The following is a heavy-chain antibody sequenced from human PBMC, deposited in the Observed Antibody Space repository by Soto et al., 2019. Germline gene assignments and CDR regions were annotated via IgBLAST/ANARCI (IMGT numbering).Heavy chain of an antibody. CDR3: ARHLNGGSKQGGWFDP. J-gene: IGHJ5*02. V-gene: IGHV5-51*01. CDR2: IYPGDSDA. CDR1: GYSFTNYW. D-gene: IGHD1-26*01. Sequence: GESLKISCKASGYSFTNYWIAWVRQMPGKGLEWMGTIYPGDSDARYSPSFQGQVTISADKSISTAFLQWSSLKASDTAMYYCARHLNGGSKQGGWFDPWGQGTLVTVSS.